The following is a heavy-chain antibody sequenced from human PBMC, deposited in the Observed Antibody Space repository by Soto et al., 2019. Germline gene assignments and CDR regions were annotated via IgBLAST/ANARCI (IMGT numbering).Heavy chain of an antibody. J-gene: IGHJ6*02. CDR3: ASGPRIAAAALYGMDG. D-gene: IGHD6-13*01. Sequence: QVQLVQSGAEVKKPGSSVKVSCKASGGTFSSYAISWVRQAPGQGLEWMGGIIPIFGTANYAQKFQGRVTITADESTSAAYMELSSLRSEDTAVYYWASGPRIAAAALYGMDGWGQGTTVTVS. CDR1: GGTFSSYA. CDR2: IIPIFGTA. V-gene: IGHV1-69*12.